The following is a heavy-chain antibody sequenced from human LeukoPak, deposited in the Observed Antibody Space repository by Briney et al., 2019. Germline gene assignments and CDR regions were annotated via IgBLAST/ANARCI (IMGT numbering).Heavy chain of an antibody. V-gene: IGHV3-74*01. CDR2: INTDGSNT. D-gene: IGHD1-1*01. J-gene: IGHJ4*02. CDR3: ARGTLTTVYYFDS. CDR1: EFNFSRYW. Sequence: SGGSLRLSCVASEFNFSRYWMHWVRQVPGKGPAWVSRINTDGSNTDYADSVLGRFAISRAHAKNMLYLQMSSLRADDTAVYYCARGTLTTVYYFDSWGQGTLVTVSS.